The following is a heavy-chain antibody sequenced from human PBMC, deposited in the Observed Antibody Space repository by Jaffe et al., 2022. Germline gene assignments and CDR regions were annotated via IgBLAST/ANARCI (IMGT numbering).Heavy chain of an antibody. J-gene: IGHJ4*02. Sequence: QVQLVQSGAEVKKPGASVKVSCKASGYTFTGYYMHWVRQAPGQGLEWMGWINPNSGGTNYAQKFQGRVTMTRDTSISTAYMELSRLRSDDTAVYYCARAGGYSSGSGSYSYWGQGTLVTVSS. CDR1: GYTFTGYY. V-gene: IGHV1-2*02. D-gene: IGHD3-10*01. CDR2: INPNSGGT. CDR3: ARAGGYSSGSGSYSY.